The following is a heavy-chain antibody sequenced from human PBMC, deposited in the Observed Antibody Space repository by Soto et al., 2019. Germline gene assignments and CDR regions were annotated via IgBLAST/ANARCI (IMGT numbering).Heavy chain of an antibody. CDR2: ISGSGDTT. Sequence: GGSLRLSCVASGFTFNNYAMSWVRQAPGKGLKWVSSISGSGDTTYYADSVKGRFTVSRDNSKNTLYLQMNSLSAEDTAVYYCPKDKTISVAGTLDYWGQGTLVTVSS. CDR3: PKDKTISVAGTLDY. D-gene: IGHD6-19*01. V-gene: IGHV3-23*01. J-gene: IGHJ4*02. CDR1: GFTFNNYA.